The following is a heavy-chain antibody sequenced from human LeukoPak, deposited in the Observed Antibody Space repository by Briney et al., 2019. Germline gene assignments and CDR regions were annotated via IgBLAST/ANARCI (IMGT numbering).Heavy chain of an antibody. V-gene: IGHV1-3*03. CDR3: ARLSGSYDFDY. CDR2: INAGNGNT. CDR1: GYTFTGYY. J-gene: IGHJ4*02. Sequence: ASVKVSCKASGYTFTGYYMHWVRQAPGQRLEWMGWINAGNGNTKYSQEFQGRVTITRDTSASTAYMELSSLRSEDMAVYYCARLSGSYDFDYWGQGTLVTVSS. D-gene: IGHD1-26*01.